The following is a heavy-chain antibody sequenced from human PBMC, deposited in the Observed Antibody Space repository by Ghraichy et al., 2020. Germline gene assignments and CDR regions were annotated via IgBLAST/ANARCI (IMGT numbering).Heavy chain of an antibody. V-gene: IGHV3-23*01. J-gene: IGHJ6*04. CDR3: AKDFLITMVRGVIEDV. CDR1: GFTFSSHA. D-gene: IGHD3-10*01. CDR2: ISGSGGST. Sequence: GGSLRLSCAASGFTFSSHAMSWVRQAPGKGLEWVSAISGSGGSTYYADSVKGRFTISRDNSKNTLYLQMNSLRAEDTAVYYCAKDFLITMVRGVIEDVWGKGTTVTVSS.